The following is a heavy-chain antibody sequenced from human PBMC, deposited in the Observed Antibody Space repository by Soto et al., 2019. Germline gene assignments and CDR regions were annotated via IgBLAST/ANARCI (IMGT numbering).Heavy chain of an antibody. CDR2: ISYDGSNK. CDR3: AKSSSKWFGELEGDAFDI. D-gene: IGHD3-10*01. J-gene: IGHJ3*02. Sequence: GGSLRLSCAASGFTFSSYGMHWVRQAPGKGLEWVAVISYDGSNKYYADSVKGRFTISRDNSKNTLYLQMNSLRAEDTAVYYCAKSSSKWFGELEGDAFDIWGQGTMVTVSS. V-gene: IGHV3-30*18. CDR1: GFTFSSYG.